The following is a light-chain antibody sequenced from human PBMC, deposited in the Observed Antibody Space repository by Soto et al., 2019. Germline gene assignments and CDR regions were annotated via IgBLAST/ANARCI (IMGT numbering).Light chain of an antibody. Sequence: QSALTQPASVSGSPGQSITISCTGSSSDVGSYNLVSWYQQHPGKAPKLMIYEGSERPSGVSNRFSGSKSGNTASLTISGLQAEDEADYYCCSYAGGTTYVVFGGGTKLTVL. CDR1: SSDVGSYNL. V-gene: IGLV2-23*01. CDR2: EGS. CDR3: CSYAGGTTYVV. J-gene: IGLJ2*01.